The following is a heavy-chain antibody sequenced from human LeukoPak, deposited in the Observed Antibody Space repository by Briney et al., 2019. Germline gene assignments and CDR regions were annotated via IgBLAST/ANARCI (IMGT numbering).Heavy chain of an antibody. D-gene: IGHD1-26*01. Sequence: SETLSLTCTVSGGSISSYYWSWIRQPPGKGLEWLGYFRSSGLTNSNPSLKSRLTMSVDTSQNQFSLKLTSVTASDTAVYYCARGGSGAYFDYWGQGTLVTVSS. V-gene: IGHV4-59*01. CDR2: FRSSGLT. J-gene: IGHJ4*02. CDR3: ARGGSGAYFDY. CDR1: GGSISSYY.